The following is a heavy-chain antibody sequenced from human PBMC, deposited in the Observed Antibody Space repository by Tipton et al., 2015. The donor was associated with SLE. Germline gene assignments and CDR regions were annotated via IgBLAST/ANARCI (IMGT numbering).Heavy chain of an antibody. CDR3: AKSAYSSSLLFYYGMDV. V-gene: IGHV3-23*04. D-gene: IGHD6-13*01. CDR1: GFTFRTYA. J-gene: IGHJ6*02. CDR2: ISGGGGST. Sequence: VQLVQSGGGLVQPGGSLRLSCAASGFTFRTYAMAWVRQSPGKGLEWVSLISGGGGSTHYADSVKGRFTISRDNSKNTLYLQMNSLRAEDTAVYYCAKSAYSSSLLFYYGMDVWGQGTTVTVSS.